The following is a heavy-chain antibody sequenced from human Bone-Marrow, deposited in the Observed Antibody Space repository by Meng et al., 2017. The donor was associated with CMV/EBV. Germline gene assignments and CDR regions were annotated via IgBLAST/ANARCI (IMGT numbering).Heavy chain of an antibody. CDR1: GGSISSSNW. V-gene: IGHV4-4*02. J-gene: IGHJ6*02. CDR2: IYHSGST. Sequence: SETLSLTCAVSGGSISSSNWWSWVRQPPGKGLEWIGEIYHSGSTNYNPSLKSRVTISVDKSKNQFSLKLSSVTAADTAVYYCARTRYCSSTSCGRDYYYGMDVWGQGTTVTVSS. D-gene: IGHD2-2*01. CDR3: ARTRYCSSTSCGRDYYYGMDV.